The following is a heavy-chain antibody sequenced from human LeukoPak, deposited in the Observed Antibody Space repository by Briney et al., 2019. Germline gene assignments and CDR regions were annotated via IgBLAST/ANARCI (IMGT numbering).Heavy chain of an antibody. Sequence: SETLSLTCTVSGGSISSGDYYWSWIRQPPGKGLEWIGYIYYSGSTFYNPFLKSRVIISVDTSKNQFSLKLSSMTAADTAVYYCARESRPTFYYDSSGYYPDYWGQGTLVTVSS. V-gene: IGHV4-30-4*01. J-gene: IGHJ4*02. D-gene: IGHD3-22*01. CDR1: GGSISSGDYY. CDR2: IYYSGST. CDR3: ARESRPTFYYDSSGYYPDY.